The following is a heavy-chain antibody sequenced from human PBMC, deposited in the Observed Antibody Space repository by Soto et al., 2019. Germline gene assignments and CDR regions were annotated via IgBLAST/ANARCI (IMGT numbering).Heavy chain of an antibody. V-gene: IGHV3-33*01. D-gene: IGHD5-18*01. J-gene: IGHJ6*02. CDR3: ARAPGYSYRSYYYDGMDD. CDR2: IWYDGSNK. CDR1: GFTFSSDV. Sequence: GGSLRLSCAASGFTFSSDVMHWVRQAPGKGLEWEAVIWYDGSNKYYADSAKGRFTITRDNSKNTLYLQMNSLRAEDSAVYYCARAPGYSYRSYYYDGMDDWGQGTTVTVSS.